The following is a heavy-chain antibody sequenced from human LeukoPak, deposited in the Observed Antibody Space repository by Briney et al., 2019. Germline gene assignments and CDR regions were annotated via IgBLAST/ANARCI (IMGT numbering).Heavy chain of an antibody. V-gene: IGHV4-61*01. CDR1: GRSVSSLSHY. CDR2: ISYTGDT. J-gene: IGHJ5*01. Sequence: SETLSLTCTVSGRSVSSLSHYWRWIRQSPGKGLECIGDISYTGDTNYNPSLKSRVTISRDTSKNQFSLRLTSVTAADTAVYYCARALNYFGAGSHFDFWGQGTLVTVSS. D-gene: IGHD3-10*01. CDR3: ARALNYFGAGSHFDF.